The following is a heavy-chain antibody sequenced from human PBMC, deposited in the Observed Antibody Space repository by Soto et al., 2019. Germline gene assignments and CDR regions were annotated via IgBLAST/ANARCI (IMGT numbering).Heavy chain of an antibody. CDR2: ISSSSSYI. CDR1: GFTFRNYG. CDR3: ARGDYYDTNGRFSDAFDI. V-gene: IGHV3-21*01. D-gene: IGHD3-22*01. Sequence: GGSLRLSCAASGFTFRNYGLNWVRQAPGKGLEWVSSISSSSSYIYYADSVKGRFTITRDNAKNSLYLQMNSLRAEDTAVYYCARGDYYDTNGRFSDAFDIWGQGTMVTVSS. J-gene: IGHJ3*02.